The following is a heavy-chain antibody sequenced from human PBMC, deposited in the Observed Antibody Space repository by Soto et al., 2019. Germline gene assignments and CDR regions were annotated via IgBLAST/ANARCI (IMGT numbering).Heavy chain of an antibody. D-gene: IGHD6-19*01. CDR2: ISWNSGSI. J-gene: IGHJ5*02. Sequence: GGSLRLSCAASGFTFDDYAMHWVRQAPGKGLEWVSGISWNSGSIGYADSVKGRFTISRDNAKNSLYLQMNSLRAEDTALYYCAKSQGVSSGLRWFDPWGQGTLVTVSS. V-gene: IGHV3-9*01. CDR3: AKSQGVSSGLRWFDP. CDR1: GFTFDDYA.